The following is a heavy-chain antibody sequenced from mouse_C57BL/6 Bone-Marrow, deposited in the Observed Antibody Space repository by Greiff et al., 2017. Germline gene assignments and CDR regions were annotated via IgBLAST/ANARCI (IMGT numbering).Heavy chain of an antibody. D-gene: IGHD2-2*01. Sequence: EVMLVESGGGLVKPGGSLTLSCSASGFTFSDYGMHWVRQAPEKGLEWVAYISSGSSTIYYAATVKGRNIISRDNAKNTLFLQMTRLRSEDTAMYYCARAHDGYDVSFYFDYWGQGTTLTVSS. CDR1: GFTFSDYG. J-gene: IGHJ2*01. V-gene: IGHV5-17*01. CDR3: ARAHDGYDVSFYFDY. CDR2: ISSGSSTI.